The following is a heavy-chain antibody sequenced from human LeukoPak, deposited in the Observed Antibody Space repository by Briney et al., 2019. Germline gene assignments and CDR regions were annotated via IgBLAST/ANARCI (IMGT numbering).Heavy chain of an antibody. J-gene: IGHJ1*01. CDR1: GGSISSSSYY. CDR3: ARVVPAYYYDSSGYYHAEYFQH. Sequence: SETLSLTCTVSGGSISSSSYYWGWIRQPPGKGLEWIGSIYYSGSTYYNPSLKSRVTISVDTSKNQFSLKLSSVTAADTAVYYCARVVPAYYYDSSGYYHAEYFQHWGQGTLVTVSS. D-gene: IGHD3-22*01. CDR2: IYYSGST. V-gene: IGHV4-39*07.